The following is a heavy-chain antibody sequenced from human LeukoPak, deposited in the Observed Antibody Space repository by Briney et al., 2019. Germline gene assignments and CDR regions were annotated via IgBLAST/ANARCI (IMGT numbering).Heavy chain of an antibody. CDR2: ISGSGATT. CDR1: GFTFSNYA. J-gene: IGHJ4*02. V-gene: IGHV3-23*01. Sequence: GGSLRLSCAASGFTFSNYAMTWVRQAPGKGLEWVSAISGSGATTYYADSVKGRFTISRDNSKNTLYLQMNSLRAEDTAVYYCAKDLVAATPDSFDYWGQGTLVTVSS. D-gene: IGHD2-15*01. CDR3: AKDLVAATPDSFDY.